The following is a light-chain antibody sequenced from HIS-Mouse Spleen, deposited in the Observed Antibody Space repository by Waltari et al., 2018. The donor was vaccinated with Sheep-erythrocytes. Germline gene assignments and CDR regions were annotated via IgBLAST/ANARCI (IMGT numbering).Light chain of an antibody. Sequence: QSALTQPPSASGSPGQSVTISCTGTSSDVGCYNYVSWYQQHPGKAPKLMIYEVSKRPSGVPDRLSGSKAGNTASLTVSGLQAEDEADYYCSSYAGSNNWVFGGGTKLTVL. CDR3: SSYAGSNNWV. V-gene: IGLV2-8*01. CDR2: EVS. J-gene: IGLJ3*02. CDR1: SSDVGCYNY.